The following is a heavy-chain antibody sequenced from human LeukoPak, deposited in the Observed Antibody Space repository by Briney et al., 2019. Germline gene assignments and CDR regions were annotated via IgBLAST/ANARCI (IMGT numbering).Heavy chain of an antibody. D-gene: IGHD5-24*01. CDR1: GFTFSSYA. CDR3: VREQYAEYYFDY. CDR2: ISYDGSHK. J-gene: IGHJ4*02. V-gene: IGHV3-30-3*01. Sequence: GGSLRLSCAASGFTFSSYAMHWVRQAPGKGLEWVAVISYDGSHKYCADSVKGRFTISRDNSKNTLYLQMDSLRVEDTAVYSCVREQYAEYYFDYWGQGTLVTVSS.